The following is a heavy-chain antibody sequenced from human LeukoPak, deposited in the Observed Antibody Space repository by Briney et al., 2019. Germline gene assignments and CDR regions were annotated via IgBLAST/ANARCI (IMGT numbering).Heavy chain of an antibody. Sequence: PGGSLRLSCAASGFTFTKYSMSWVRQAPGKGLEWVGRIKSNTDGGTTDFAAPVKGRFTISRDDSENALYLQMNSLKTEDTAVYYCTTQLLYEHNFDYWGQGTLVTVSS. CDR1: GFTFTKYS. D-gene: IGHD2-2*02. V-gene: IGHV3-15*01. CDR3: TTQLLYEHNFDY. CDR2: IKSNTDGGTT. J-gene: IGHJ4*02.